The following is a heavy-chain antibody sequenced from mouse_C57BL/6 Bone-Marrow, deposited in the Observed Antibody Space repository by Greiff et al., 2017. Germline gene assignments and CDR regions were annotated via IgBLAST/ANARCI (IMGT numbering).Heavy chain of an antibody. CDR3: ARRLYDYDGGYYFDY. CDR2: ISSGGSYT. Sequence: VQLKESGGDLVKPGGSLKLSCAASGFTFSSYGMSWVRQTPDKRREWVATISSGGSYTYYPDRVKGGGTISRDNAKNTLYLQMSSLKSEDTAMYYCARRLYDYDGGYYFDYWGQGTTLTVSS. J-gene: IGHJ2*01. CDR1: GFTFSSYG. V-gene: IGHV5-6*01. D-gene: IGHD2-4*01.